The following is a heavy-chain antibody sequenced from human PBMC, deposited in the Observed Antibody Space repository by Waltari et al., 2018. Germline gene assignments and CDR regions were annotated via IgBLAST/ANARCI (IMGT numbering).Heavy chain of an antibody. V-gene: IGHV4-61*02. Sequence: QVQLQESGPGLVKPSQTLSLTCTVSGGSISSGSYYWSWIQQPAGKGLEWIGRIYTSGSTNYNPSLKSRVTISVDTSKNQFSLKLSSVTAADTAVYYCARESVVGAIQNFDIWGQGTMVTVSS. CDR3: ARESVVGAIQNFDI. D-gene: IGHD1-26*01. J-gene: IGHJ3*02. CDR2: IYTSGST. CDR1: GGSISSGSYY.